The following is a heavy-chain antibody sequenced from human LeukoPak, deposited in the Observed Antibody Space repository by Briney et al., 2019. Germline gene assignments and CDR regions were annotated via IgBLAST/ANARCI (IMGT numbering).Heavy chain of an antibody. Sequence: SETLSLTCTVSGGSISSYYWSWIRQPPGKGLEWIGNIYYSGSTYYNPSLKSRVTISVDTSKNQFSLKLTSVTAADTAVYYCARWGIVGATDAFDIWGQGTMVTVSS. CDR1: GGSISSYY. V-gene: IGHV4-59*04. J-gene: IGHJ3*02. D-gene: IGHD1-26*01. CDR2: IYYSGST. CDR3: ARWGIVGATDAFDI.